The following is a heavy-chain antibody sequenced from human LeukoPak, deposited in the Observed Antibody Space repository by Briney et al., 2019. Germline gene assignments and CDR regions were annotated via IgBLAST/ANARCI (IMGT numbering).Heavy chain of an antibody. J-gene: IGHJ6*01. V-gene: IGHV3-23*01. D-gene: IGHD6-19*01. CDR1: GFTFSSYA. Sequence: PGGSLRLSCAASGFTFSSYAMSWVRQAPGKGLEWVSAISGSGGSTYYADSVKGRFTISRDNSQNTLYLQMNSLRAQDTAVYYCATRHSSGWYPTVKYYGMDVWGQGTTVTVSS. CDR2: ISGSGGST. CDR3: ATRHSSGWYPTVKYYGMDV.